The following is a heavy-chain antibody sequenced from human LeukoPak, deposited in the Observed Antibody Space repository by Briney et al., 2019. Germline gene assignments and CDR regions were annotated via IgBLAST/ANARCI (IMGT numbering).Heavy chain of an antibody. J-gene: IGHJ3*02. CDR3: ARQRSGNAFDI. Sequence: GESLKISCKGSGYSFTTYWIGWVRQMPGKGLEWMGIVYPGDSDSKYSPSFQGQVTISADKSISTAYLQWSSLKASDTAMYYCARQRSGNAFDIWGQGTMVTVSS. CDR1: GYSFTTYW. CDR2: VYPGDSDS. V-gene: IGHV5-51*01. D-gene: IGHD3-10*01.